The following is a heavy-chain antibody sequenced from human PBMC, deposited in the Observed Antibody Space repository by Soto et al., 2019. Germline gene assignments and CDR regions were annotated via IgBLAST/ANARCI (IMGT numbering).Heavy chain of an antibody. J-gene: IGHJ4*02. V-gene: IGHV3-33*01. CDR3: DREQTDSGGYFEC. CDR1: GFIFSSYG. D-gene: IGHD2-15*01. CDR2: IWNDVSNE. Sequence: GGSRRLSCKAYGFIFSSYGMHWIRQAPGKGLEWLAIIWNDVSNEDYADSVKARFTISRDNSKNTFYLQLNNLRAEDTAVYFCDREQTDSGGYFECWGQNTLVNVSS.